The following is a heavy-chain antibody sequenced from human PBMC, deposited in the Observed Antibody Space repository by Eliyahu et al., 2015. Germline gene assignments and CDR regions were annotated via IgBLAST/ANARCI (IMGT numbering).Heavy chain of an antibody. J-gene: IGHJ2*01. CDR2: INHSGGT. CDR1: TGSFSGYF. CDR3: ARGIDTSGSMPYFDL. D-gene: IGHD3-22*01. Sequence: QEQLQQWGAGLLKPSETLSLTCAVYTGSFSGYFWSWIRQPPGMGLEWIGEINHSGGTNYNPSVKSRVTISVDTSKNQFSLKLTSVTAADTAVYYCARGIDTSGSMPYFDLWGRGTRVTVSS. V-gene: IGHV4-34*01.